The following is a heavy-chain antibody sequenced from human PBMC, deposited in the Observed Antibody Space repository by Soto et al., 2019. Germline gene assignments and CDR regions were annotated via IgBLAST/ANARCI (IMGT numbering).Heavy chain of an antibody. D-gene: IGHD3-3*01. V-gene: IGHV3-74*01. CDR1: GFTFSSSW. J-gene: IGHJ4*02. CDR2: INGDGGTT. CDR3: VSIGVPPVDY. Sequence: EVQLVESGGGLVQPGGSLRLSCAASGFTFSSSWMHWVRQAPGKGLVWVSRINGDGGTTDYADSVKGRFTISRDNAKNTLYLQMRGRRSEDTAVYFCVSIGVPPVDYWGQGTLVTVSS.